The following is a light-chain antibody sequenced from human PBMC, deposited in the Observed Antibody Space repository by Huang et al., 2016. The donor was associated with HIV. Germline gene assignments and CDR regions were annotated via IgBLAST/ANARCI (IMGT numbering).Light chain of an antibody. J-gene: IGKJ2*01. V-gene: IGKV2-30*02. Sequence: DVVMTQSPLSLPVTLGQPASISCRSSQSLVHSDGHTYLNWFQQRPGQSPRRLIYKVSNRDSGVPDRVSGSGSGTDFTLKISRVEAEDVGVYYCMQGTHWPPYTFGQGTKLEIK. CDR3: MQGTHWPPYT. CDR1: QSLVHSDGHTY. CDR2: KVS.